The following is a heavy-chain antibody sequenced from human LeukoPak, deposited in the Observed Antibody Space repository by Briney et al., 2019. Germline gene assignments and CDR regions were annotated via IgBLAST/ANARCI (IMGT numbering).Heavy chain of an antibody. CDR1: GNSFGDYH. CDR2: IYTSGST. CDR3: TRDTGTTGEVKFDP. J-gene: IGHJ5*02. D-gene: IGHD4-17*01. Sequence: SETLSLTCTVSGNSFGDYHWSWIRQPAGRGLEWIGRIYTSGSTTYNPSLKSRVTMSVDTSKSQFSLNLMSVTAVDTAVYYCTRDTGTTGEVKFDPWGQGTLVTVSS. V-gene: IGHV4-4*07.